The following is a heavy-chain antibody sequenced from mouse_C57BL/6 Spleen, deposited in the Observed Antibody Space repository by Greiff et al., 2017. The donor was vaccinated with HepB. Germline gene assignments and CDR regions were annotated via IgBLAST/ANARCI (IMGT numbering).Heavy chain of an antibody. CDR1: GFTFSDYY. Sequence: EVQLVESEGGLVQPGSSMKLSCTASGFTFSDYYMAWVRQVPEKGLEWVANINYDGSSTYYLDSLKSRFIISRDNAKNILYLQMSSLKSEDTATYYCARVHYDYDWYFDVWGTGTTVTVSS. V-gene: IGHV5-16*01. CDR2: INYDGSST. J-gene: IGHJ1*03. D-gene: IGHD2-4*01. CDR3: ARVHYDYDWYFDV.